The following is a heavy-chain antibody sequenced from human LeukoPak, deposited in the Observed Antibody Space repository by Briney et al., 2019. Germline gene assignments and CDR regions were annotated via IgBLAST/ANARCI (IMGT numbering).Heavy chain of an antibody. Sequence: SQTLSLTCTVSGGSISSGSYYWSWIRQPAGKGLEWIGRIYTSGSTNYNPSLKSRVTMSVDTSKNQFSLKLSSVTAADTAVYYCARGISYGSVFDYWGQGTLVTVSS. D-gene: IGHD5-18*01. J-gene: IGHJ4*02. V-gene: IGHV4-61*02. CDR1: GGSISSGSYY. CDR2: IYTSGST. CDR3: ARGISYGSVFDY.